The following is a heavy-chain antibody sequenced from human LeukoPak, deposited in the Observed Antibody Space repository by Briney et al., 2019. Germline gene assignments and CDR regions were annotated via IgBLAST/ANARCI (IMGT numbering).Heavy chain of an antibody. J-gene: IGHJ4*02. V-gene: IGHV3-21*01. CDR1: GFTVSSYN. CDR2: ISSSSSYI. Sequence: GGSLRLSCAASGFTVSSYNMNWVRQAPGKGLEWVSYISSSSSYIYYADSVKGRFTISRDNAKNSLYLQINSLRAEDTAVYYCARFALKTPPTDWGQGTLVTVSS. CDR3: ARFALKTPPTD.